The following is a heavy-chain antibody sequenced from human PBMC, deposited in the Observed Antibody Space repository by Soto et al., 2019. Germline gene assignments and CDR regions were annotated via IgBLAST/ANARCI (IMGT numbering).Heavy chain of an antibody. CDR1: GGSISSYY. CDR2: IYTSGST. J-gene: IGHJ3*01. Sequence: LEILSLAGTVSGGSISSYYWSWIRQPAGKGLGGIGRIYTSGSTNYNPSLKRRVTMSGDSSKNQFSLKLSSLTAADTAVYDCARGSITICGGVIDNAFDVWGQGTMVT. V-gene: IGHV4-4*07. CDR3: ARGSITICGGVIDNAFDV. D-gene: IGHD3-3*01.